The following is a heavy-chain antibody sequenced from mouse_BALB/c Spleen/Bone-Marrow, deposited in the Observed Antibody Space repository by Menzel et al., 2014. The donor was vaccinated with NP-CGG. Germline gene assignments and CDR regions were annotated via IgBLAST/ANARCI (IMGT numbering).Heavy chain of an antibody. V-gene: IGHV1S81*02. J-gene: IGHJ4*01. CDR2: INPSNGGT. D-gene: IGHD2-10*01. CDR3: TRRSLLSDYYSMDY. Sequence: QVQLQQSGAELVKPGASVKLSCKASGYTFTSYYLYWVKQRPGQGLEWIGEINPSNGGTNFNERFKSKASLTVDKSSSTAYMQLNSLTSEDSAVYYCTRRSLLSDYYSMDYWGQGTSVTVFS. CDR1: GYTFTSYY.